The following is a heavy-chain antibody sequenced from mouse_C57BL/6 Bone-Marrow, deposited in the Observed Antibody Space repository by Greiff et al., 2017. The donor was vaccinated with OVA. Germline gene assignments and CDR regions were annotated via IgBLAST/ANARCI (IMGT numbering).Heavy chain of an antibody. Sequence: EVHLVESGGGLVQPGESLKLSCESDEYEFPSHDMSWVRKTPEKRLELVAAINSDGGSTYYPDTMERRFIISRDNTKKALYLQMGGLRSEDTALYYCARLPLGRKDYWGQGTTLTVSS. V-gene: IGHV5-2*01. CDR1: EYEFPSHD. CDR3: ARLPLGRKDY. CDR2: INSDGGST. J-gene: IGHJ2*01. D-gene: IGHD4-1*01.